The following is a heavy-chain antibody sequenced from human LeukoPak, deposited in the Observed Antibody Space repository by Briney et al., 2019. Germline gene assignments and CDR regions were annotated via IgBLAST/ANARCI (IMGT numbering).Heavy chain of an antibody. Sequence: SETLSLTCTVSGGSISSSSYYWGWIRQPPGKGLEWIGSIYYSGSTYYNPSLKSRVTIPVDTSKNQFSLKLSSVTAADTAVYYCARGSAPYCSSTSCPMYYFDYWGQGTLVTVSS. V-gene: IGHV4-39*07. CDR3: ARGSAPYCSSTSCPMYYFDY. D-gene: IGHD2-2*01. J-gene: IGHJ4*02. CDR2: IYYSGST. CDR1: GGSISSSSYY.